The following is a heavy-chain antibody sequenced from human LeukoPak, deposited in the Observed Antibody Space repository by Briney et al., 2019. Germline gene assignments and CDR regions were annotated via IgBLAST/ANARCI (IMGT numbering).Heavy chain of an antibody. D-gene: IGHD6-6*01. V-gene: IGHV4-39*07. CDR2: MYYSGST. Sequence: PSETLSLTCTVSGDSISGSSDYWGWIRQPPGKGLEWIVSMYYSGSTYNNPSLKSRVTISVDTSKNQFSLKLSSVTAADTAVYYCARATRAARHFDYWGQGTLVTVSS. CDR3: ARATRAARHFDY. J-gene: IGHJ4*02. CDR1: GDSISGSSDY.